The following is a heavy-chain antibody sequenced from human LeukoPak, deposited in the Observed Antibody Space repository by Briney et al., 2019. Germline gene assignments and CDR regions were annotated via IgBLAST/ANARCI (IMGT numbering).Heavy chain of an antibody. J-gene: IGHJ4*02. CDR1: GFTFDDYA. CDR3: AKDPSSGGNY. D-gene: IGHD6-25*01. Sequence: GGSLRLSCAASGFTFDDYAMHWIRQAPGKGLEWVSGINGSGGSTYYADSVKGRFTISRDNSKNTLYLQMNSLRAEDTAVYYCAKDPSSGGNYWGQGTLVTVSS. V-gene: IGHV3-23*01. CDR2: INGSGGST.